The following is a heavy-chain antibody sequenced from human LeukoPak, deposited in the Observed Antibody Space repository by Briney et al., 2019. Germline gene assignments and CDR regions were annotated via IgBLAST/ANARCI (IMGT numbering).Heavy chain of an antibody. V-gene: IGHV3-30*02. Sequence: GGSLRLSCAASGFTFSGYGMNWDRQAPGKGLDWVAFIRYDGNKKYYVDSVKGRFTISRDTSKSMVYLQMNSLRVEDTSVSACVTDSLGSPFEGEAAPSDFDYWGQGTLVTVSS. CDR3: VTDSLGSPFEGEAAPSDFDY. J-gene: IGHJ4*02. D-gene: IGHD3-9*01. CDR1: GFTFSGYG. CDR2: IRYDGNKK.